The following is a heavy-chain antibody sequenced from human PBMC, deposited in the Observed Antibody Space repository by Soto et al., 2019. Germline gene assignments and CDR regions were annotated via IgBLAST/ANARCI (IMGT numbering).Heavy chain of an antibody. D-gene: IGHD3-22*01. CDR2: SNPSTGDS. V-gene: IGHV1-2*02. CDR1: GYTFTGYH. CDR3: ARAFLNYHSTGHY. J-gene: IGHJ4*02. Sequence: SVKVSCKASGYTFTGYHIHGVLRPAGRWLEWIGWSNPSTGDSKYSQKLQGRVTMIRDTSISTGYMELSRLRSDDTAVYYCARAFLNYHSTGHYWGQGTLVTVSS.